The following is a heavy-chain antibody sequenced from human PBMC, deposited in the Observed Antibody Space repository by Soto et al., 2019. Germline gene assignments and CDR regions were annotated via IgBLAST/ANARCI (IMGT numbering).Heavy chain of an antibody. J-gene: IGHJ5*02. D-gene: IGHD5-18*01. Sequence: QVQLQASGPGLVKPSETLSLTCTVSGGSLSSYYWCWIRQPPGQGLGWDGRFYTSGSTNPNPSLRSRVTMPEDTPKNQVPLKPGAVTAADTAVEYCARDESGYSYGPEDNWFDPWGQGTLVTVAS. CDR2: FYTSGST. V-gene: IGHV4-4*07. CDR3: ARDESGYSYGPEDNWFDP. CDR1: GGSLSSYY.